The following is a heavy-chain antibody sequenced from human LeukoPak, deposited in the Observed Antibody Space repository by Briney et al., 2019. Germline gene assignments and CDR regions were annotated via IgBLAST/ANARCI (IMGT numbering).Heavy chain of an antibody. CDR2: ISAGSSYI. Sequence: PGGSLRLSCAASGFTFSSYAMSWVRQAPGKRLEWVSSISAGSSYIHYADSVKGRFTISRDNAKNSLYLQMNSLRAEDTAVYYCARDQIARSIDAFDIWGQGTMVTVSS. D-gene: IGHD2/OR15-2a*01. V-gene: IGHV3-21*01. J-gene: IGHJ3*02. CDR1: GFTFSSYA. CDR3: ARDQIARSIDAFDI.